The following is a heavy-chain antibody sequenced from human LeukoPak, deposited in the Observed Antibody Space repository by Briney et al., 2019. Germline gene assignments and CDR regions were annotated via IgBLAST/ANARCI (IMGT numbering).Heavy chain of an antibody. V-gene: IGHV3-21*04. CDR1: GFTFSSYS. Sequence: GGSLRLSCAASGFTFSSYSMNWVRQAPGKGLEWVSSISSSSSYIYYADSVKGRFTISRDNAKNSLYLQMNSLRAEDTAVYYCARARAATGDAMDVWGQGTTVTVSS. J-gene: IGHJ6*02. CDR2: ISSSSSYI. CDR3: ARARAATGDAMDV. D-gene: IGHD6-13*01.